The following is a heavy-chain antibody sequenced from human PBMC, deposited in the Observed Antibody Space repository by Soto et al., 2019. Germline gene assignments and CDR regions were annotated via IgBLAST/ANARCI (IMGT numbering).Heavy chain of an antibody. CDR1: GGSISSGDYY. V-gene: IGHV4-30-4*01. CDR3: ARVSGVDSYGKPFDY. J-gene: IGHJ4*02. Sequence: PSETLSLTCTVSGGSISSGDYYWSWIRQPPGKGLEWIGYIYYSGSTYYNPSLKSRVTISVDTSKNQFSLKLSSVTAADTAVYYCARVSGVDSYGKPFDYWGQGTLVTVSS. CDR2: IYYSGST. D-gene: IGHD5-18*01.